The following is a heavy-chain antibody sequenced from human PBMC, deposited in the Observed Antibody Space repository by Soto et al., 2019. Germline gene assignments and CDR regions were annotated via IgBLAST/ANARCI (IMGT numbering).Heavy chain of an antibody. Sequence: ASVKVSCKVSGDTLTEXSMHWVRQAPGKGLEWMGGFDPEDGETIYAQKFQGRVTMTEDTSTDTAYMELSSLRSEDTAVYYCATDLPNYYDSSGYDYWGQGTLVTVS. CDR1: GDTLTEXS. V-gene: IGHV1-24*01. CDR2: FDPEDGET. CDR3: ATDLPNYYDSSGYDY. D-gene: IGHD3-22*01. J-gene: IGHJ4*02.